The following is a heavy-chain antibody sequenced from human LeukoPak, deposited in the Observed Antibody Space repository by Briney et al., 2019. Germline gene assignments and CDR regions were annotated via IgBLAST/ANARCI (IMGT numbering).Heavy chain of an antibody. CDR2: IAYTGTI. CDR3: ARDPHSLDY. CDR1: GYIFSRYS. J-gene: IGHJ4*02. V-gene: IGHV3-48*01. Sequence: GGSLRLSCTASGYIFSRYSMNWVRQAPGRGLEWVAYIAYTGTIHYADSVRGRFVISRDNAKNSLYLQMNSLRADDTAVYYCARDPHSLDYWGQGTRVTVSS.